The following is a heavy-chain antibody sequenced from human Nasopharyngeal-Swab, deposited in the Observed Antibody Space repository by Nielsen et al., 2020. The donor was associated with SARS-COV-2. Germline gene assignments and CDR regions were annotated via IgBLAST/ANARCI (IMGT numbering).Heavy chain of an antibody. V-gene: IGHV2-70*01. D-gene: IGHD3-9*01. CDR3: ARRYYDILTGYYTPLDY. CDR2: IDWDDDK. J-gene: IGHJ4*02. Sequence: WIRQPPGKALEWLALIDWDDDKYYSTSLKTRLTISKDTSKNQVVLTMTNMDPVDTATYYCARRYYDILTGYYTPLDYWGRGTLVTVSS.